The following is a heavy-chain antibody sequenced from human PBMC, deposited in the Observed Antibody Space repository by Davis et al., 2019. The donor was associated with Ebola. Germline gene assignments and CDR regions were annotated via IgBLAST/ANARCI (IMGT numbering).Heavy chain of an antibody. D-gene: IGHD4-17*01. Sequence: AASVKVSCKASGGTFSSYAISRVRQAPGQGLEWMGRIIPILGIANYAQKFQGRVTITADKSTSTAYMELNSLRAEDTAVYYCAKIVDYGDSGRYDYWGQGTLVTVSS. CDR2: IIPILGIA. J-gene: IGHJ4*02. CDR1: GGTFSSYA. V-gene: IGHV1-69*04. CDR3: AKIVDYGDSGRYDY.